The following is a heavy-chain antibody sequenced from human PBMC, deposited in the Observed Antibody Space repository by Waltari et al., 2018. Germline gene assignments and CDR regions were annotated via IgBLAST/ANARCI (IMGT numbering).Heavy chain of an antibody. Sequence: QVQLVESGGGVVQPGGSLSLSCAASGFTFSSYGLPWVRPAPGKGLEWVAFIRYDGSNKYYADSVKGRFTISRDKSKNTLYLQMNSLRAEDTAVYYCAKRPCSGGSCYSGFDYWGQGTLVTVSS. V-gene: IGHV3-30*02. J-gene: IGHJ4*02. CDR2: IRYDGSNK. CDR1: GFTFSSYG. D-gene: IGHD2-15*01. CDR3: AKRPCSGGSCYSGFDY.